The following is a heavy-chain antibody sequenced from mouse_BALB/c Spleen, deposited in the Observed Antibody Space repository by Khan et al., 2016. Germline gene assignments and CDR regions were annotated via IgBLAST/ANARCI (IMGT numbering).Heavy chain of an antibody. CDR2: ISSGSSTI. CDR1: GFTFSSFG. Sequence: EVELVESGGGLVQPGGSRKLSCAASGFTFSSFGMHWVRQAPEKGLEWVAYISSGSSTIYYADTVKGRFTISRDNPKNTLFLQMTSLRSEDTAMYYCARRYGNYAMDYWGQGTSVTVSS. CDR3: ARRYGNYAMDY. D-gene: IGHD2-10*02. J-gene: IGHJ4*01. V-gene: IGHV5-17*02.